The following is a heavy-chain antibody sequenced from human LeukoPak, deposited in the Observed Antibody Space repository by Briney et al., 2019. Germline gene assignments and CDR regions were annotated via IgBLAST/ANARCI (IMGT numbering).Heavy chain of an antibody. J-gene: IGHJ4*02. CDR3: ASAPYGDYTLFDY. D-gene: IGHD4-17*01. Sequence: SETLSLTCAVYGGSFSGYYWSWIRQPPGKGLEWIGEINHSGSTNYNPSLKSRVTISVDTYKNQFSLKLSSVTAADTAVYYCASAPYGDYTLFDYWGQGTLVTVSS. V-gene: IGHV4-34*01. CDR1: GGSFSGYY. CDR2: INHSGST.